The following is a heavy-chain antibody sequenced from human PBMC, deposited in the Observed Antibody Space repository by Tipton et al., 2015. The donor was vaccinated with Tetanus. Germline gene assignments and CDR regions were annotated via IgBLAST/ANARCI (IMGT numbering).Heavy chain of an antibody. CDR1: GYSFTSYW. Sequence: QLVQSGAEVKKPGESLKISCKGSGYSFTSYWIGWVRQMPGKGLEWMGIIYPGDSDTRYSPPFQGQVTISADKSISTAYLQWSSLKASDPAMYYCARGGYSSSYPVSHAFDIWGQGTMVTVSS. J-gene: IGHJ3*02. CDR3: ARGGYSSSYPVSHAFDI. V-gene: IGHV5-51*01. D-gene: IGHD6-13*01. CDR2: IYPGDSDT.